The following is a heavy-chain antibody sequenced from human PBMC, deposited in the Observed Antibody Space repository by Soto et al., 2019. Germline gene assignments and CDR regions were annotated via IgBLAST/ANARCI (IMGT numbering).Heavy chain of an antibody. J-gene: IGHJ4*02. CDR1: GGSISSYY. CDR3: AFGIAAAAIDY. CDR2: IYYSGST. V-gene: IGHV4-59*08. D-gene: IGHD6-13*01. Sequence: SETLSLTCTVSGGSISSYYWSWIRQPPGKGLEWIGYIYYSGSTNYNPSLKSRVTISVDTSKNQFSLKLSFVTAADTAVYYCAFGIAAAAIDYWGQGTLVTVSS.